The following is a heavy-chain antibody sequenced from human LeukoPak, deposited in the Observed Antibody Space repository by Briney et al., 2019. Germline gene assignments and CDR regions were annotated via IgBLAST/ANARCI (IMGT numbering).Heavy chain of an antibody. Sequence: GASVKVSCKASGYTFTSYYMHWVRQAPGQGLEWMGIINPSGGSTSYAQKFQGRVTMTRDTSTSTVYMDLNTQRSEDTAVNYCARHRTATGYSSSWYSRGAFDIWGQGTMVTVSS. CDR1: GYTFTSYY. CDR2: INPSGGST. J-gene: IGHJ3*02. CDR3: ARHRTATGYSSSWYSRGAFDI. D-gene: IGHD6-13*01. V-gene: IGHV1-46*01.